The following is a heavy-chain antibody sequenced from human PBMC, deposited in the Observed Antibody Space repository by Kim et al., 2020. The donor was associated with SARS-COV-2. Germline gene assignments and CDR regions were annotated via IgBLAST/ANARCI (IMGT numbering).Heavy chain of an antibody. CDR1: GFTFDDYT. CDR3: AKDATERGYSGYVIYYYYYGMDV. D-gene: IGHD5-12*01. V-gene: IGHV3-43*01. Sequence: GGSLRLSCAASGFTFDDYTMHWVRQAPGKGLEWVSLISWDGGSTYYADSVKGRLTISRDNSKNSLYLQMNSLRTEDTALYYCAKDATERGYSGYVIYYYYYGMDVWGQGTTVTVSS. J-gene: IGHJ6*02. CDR2: ISWDGGST.